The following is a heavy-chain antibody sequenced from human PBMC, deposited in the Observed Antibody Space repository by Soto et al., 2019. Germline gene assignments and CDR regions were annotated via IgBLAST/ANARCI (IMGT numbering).Heavy chain of an antibody. Sequence: SLRVSCADSGFTFNIYGMHWVRQAPDKGLEWVALISYDGSNQYYADSVKGRFTISRDNSKNTLFLQMNSLRADDTAVYYCAKDQASGQGSFDSWGQGTLVTVSS. CDR3: AKDQASGQGSFDS. J-gene: IGHJ4*02. V-gene: IGHV3-30*18. CDR1: GFTFNIYG. CDR2: ISYDGSNQ.